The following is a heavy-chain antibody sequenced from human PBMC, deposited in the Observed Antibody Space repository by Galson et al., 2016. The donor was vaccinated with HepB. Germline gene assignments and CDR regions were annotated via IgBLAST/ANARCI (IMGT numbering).Heavy chain of an antibody. CDR3: ARYGFWGSYRLIRDAFDI. J-gene: IGHJ3*02. D-gene: IGHD3-16*02. Sequence: LSLTCTVSGGSISSSSSYWGWIRQPPGEGLEWIGSIYYTGTTYYNPSLKSRVTISMDTSKNQFSLKLSSVTAADTAVYYCARYGFWGSYRLIRDAFDIWGQGTMVTVSS. V-gene: IGHV4-39*01. CDR2: IYYTGTT. CDR1: GGSISSSSSY.